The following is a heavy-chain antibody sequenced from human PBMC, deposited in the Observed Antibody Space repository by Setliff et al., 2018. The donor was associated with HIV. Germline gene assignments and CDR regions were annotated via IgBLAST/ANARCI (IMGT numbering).Heavy chain of an antibody. V-gene: IGHV1-69*10. CDR3: ARGRYGSGTYWGLYYYYYMDV. CDR2: IIPLVTIA. Sequence: SVKFSCKASGDTFSTYAITWVRQAPGQGLEWMGGIIPLVTIANYAQEFQGRVRFTADKSTSTAYMELNSLRSDDTAVYYCARGRYGSGTYWGLYYYYYMDVWGKGTTVTVSS. CDR1: GDTFSTYA. D-gene: IGHD3-10*01. J-gene: IGHJ6*03.